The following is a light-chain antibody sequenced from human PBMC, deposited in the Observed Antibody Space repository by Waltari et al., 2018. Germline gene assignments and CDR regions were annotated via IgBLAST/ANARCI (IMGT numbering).Light chain of an antibody. CDR1: QSIGSY. J-gene: IGKJ1*01. V-gene: IGKV3-11*01. CDR2: DVS. CDR3: QQRSGDWWT. Sequence: IVLTQSPATLSLSPGERATLSCRASQSIGSYLAWYQHRPGQPPRLLIYDVSKRATGIPARFSGRVSGTDFTLTISSREPEDFAVYYCQQRSGDWWTFGQGTKVEIK.